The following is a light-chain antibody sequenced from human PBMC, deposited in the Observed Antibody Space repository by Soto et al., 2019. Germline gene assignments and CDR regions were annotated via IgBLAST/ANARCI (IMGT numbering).Light chain of an antibody. CDR2: DVT. J-gene: IGLJ2*01. Sequence: QSALTQPRSVSGSPGQSVTISCTGTNSDIGNYNYVSWYQQHPGKAPKVMIYDVTKRPSGVPDRFSGSKSGTSASLAITGLQAADEADYYCQSSDSSLSGHVVFGGGTKLTVL. CDR3: QSSDSSLSGHVV. CDR1: NSDIGNYNY. V-gene: IGLV2-11*01.